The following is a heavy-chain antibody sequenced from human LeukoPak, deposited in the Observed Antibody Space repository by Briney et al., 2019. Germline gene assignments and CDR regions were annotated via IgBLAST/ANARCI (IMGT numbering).Heavy chain of an antibody. V-gene: IGHV4-38-2*01. CDR3: ASPGGYCSSTSCTFDY. CDR1: GYSISSGYY. CDR2: IYHSGST. J-gene: IGHJ4*02. Sequence: SETLSLXCAVSGYSISSGYYWGWIRQPPGKGLEWIGSIYHSGSTYYNPSLKSRVTISVDTSKNQFSLKLSSVTAADTAVYYCASPGGYCSSTSCTFDYWGQGTLVTVSS. D-gene: IGHD2-2*01.